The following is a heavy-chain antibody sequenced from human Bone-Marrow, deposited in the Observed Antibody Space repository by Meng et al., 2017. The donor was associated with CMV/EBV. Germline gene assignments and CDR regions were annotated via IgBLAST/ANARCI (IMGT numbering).Heavy chain of an antibody. CDR2: ISSTGSFI. CDR3: AGVAYDYGDRHFAY. V-gene: IGHV3-21*01. J-gene: IGHJ4*02. CDR1: GFTFSTYS. Sequence: GESLKISCAASGFTFSTYSMSWVRQAPGKGLEWVSSISSTGSFIKYADSVEGRFTISRDNAKTSVYLQINSLRAEDTAVYYCAGVAYDYGDRHFAYWGQGALVTVDS. D-gene: IGHD4-17*01.